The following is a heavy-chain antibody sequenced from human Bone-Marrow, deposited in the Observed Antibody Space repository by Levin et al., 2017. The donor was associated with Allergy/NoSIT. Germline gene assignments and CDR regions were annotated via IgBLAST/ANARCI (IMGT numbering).Heavy chain of an antibody. Sequence: GGSLRLSCAASGFTFSSYAMHWVRQAPGKGLEWVAVISYDGSNKYYADSVKGRFTISRDNSKNTLYLQMNSLRAEDTAVYYCARDLGYSSSWPDYWGQGTLVTVSS. J-gene: IGHJ4*02. CDR3: ARDLGYSSSWPDY. D-gene: IGHD6-13*01. V-gene: IGHV3-30-3*01. CDR2: ISYDGSNK. CDR1: GFTFSSYA.